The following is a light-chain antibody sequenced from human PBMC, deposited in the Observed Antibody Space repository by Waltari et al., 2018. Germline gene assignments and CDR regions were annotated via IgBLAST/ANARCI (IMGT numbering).Light chain of an antibody. CDR3: QQYDGEVVT. CDR1: QSVTSIS. J-gene: IGKJ4*01. Sequence: ILLTQSPGTMSLSPGERATLSCRASQSVTSISLTCYQQKLGQAPRLLIYGTSSRATGIPDRFSGSGSGTDFTLTISRLEPEDFAVYYCQQYDGEVVTFGGGTKVEI. V-gene: IGKV3-20*01. CDR2: GTS.